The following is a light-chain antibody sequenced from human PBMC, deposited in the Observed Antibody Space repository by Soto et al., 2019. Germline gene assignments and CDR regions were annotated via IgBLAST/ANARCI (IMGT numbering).Light chain of an antibody. CDR2: RNN. J-gene: IGLJ1*01. CDR1: SSNIVSNY. CDR3: AAWDDSLSGHYV. Sequence: QLVLTQPPSASGTPGQRVTISCSGSSSNIVSNYVYWYQQLPGTAPKLLIYRNNQRPSGVPDRFSGSKSGTSASLAISGLRSEDEADYYCAAWDDSLSGHYVFGTGTKVTVL. V-gene: IGLV1-47*01.